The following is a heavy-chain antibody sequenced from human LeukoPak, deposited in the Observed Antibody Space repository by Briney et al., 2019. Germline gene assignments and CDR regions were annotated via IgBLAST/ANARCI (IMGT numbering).Heavy chain of an antibody. CDR1: GFTFSSYT. CDR2: ISENGGST. V-gene: IGHV3-23*01. Sequence: GGSLRLSCAASGFTFSSYTMSWARQAPGKGLEWVSAISENGGSTYYADTVKGRFTISRDNSKNTLYLQMNGLRNEDTAVYYCAKLKAGADYWGQGTLITVSS. CDR3: AKLKAGADY. J-gene: IGHJ4*02. D-gene: IGHD3-10*01.